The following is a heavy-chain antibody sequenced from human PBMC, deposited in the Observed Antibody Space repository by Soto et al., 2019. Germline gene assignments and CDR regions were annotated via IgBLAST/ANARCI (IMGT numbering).Heavy chain of an antibody. Sequence: SETLSLTCAVYGGSFSGYYWGWIRQPPGKGLEWIGEINHSGSTNYNPSLKSRVTISVDTSKNQFSLKLSSVTAADTGVYYCAAAVPAEYVFPYYYMDVWGKGTTVTVSS. CDR1: GGSFSGYY. CDR3: AAAVPAEYVFPYYYMDV. CDR2: INHSGST. J-gene: IGHJ6*03. D-gene: IGHD3-16*01. V-gene: IGHV4-34*01.